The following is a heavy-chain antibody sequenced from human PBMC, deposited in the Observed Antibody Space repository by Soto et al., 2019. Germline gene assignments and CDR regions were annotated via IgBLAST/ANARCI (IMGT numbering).Heavy chain of an antibody. CDR2: INQSGSS. Sequence: KTSETLSLTCVVYGGTFSGYYWSWIRQPPGKGLEWIGEINQSGSSNYYPSLQSRVTLSLDTSKNQLSLKLSSVTAADTAVYYCARTRRAYHSRTYSYSYSGMDVWGQGTTVTVSS. CDR3: ARTRRAYHSRTYSYSYSGMDV. J-gene: IGHJ6*02. V-gene: IGHV4-34*01. D-gene: IGHD3-22*01. CDR1: GGTFSGYY.